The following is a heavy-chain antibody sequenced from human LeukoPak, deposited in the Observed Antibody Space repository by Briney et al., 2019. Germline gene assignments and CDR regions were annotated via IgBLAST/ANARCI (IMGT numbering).Heavy chain of an antibody. CDR3: AKVRFSSRLYYYYYYALDL. CDR2: ISYDGSNK. CDR1: GGSISSNN. D-gene: IGHD6-13*01. Sequence: LSLTCAVSGGSISSNNWWSWVRQAPGKGLEWVAAISYDGSNKYYADSVKGQFTISRDNSKNTLYLQMNSLRAEDAAVYYCAKVRFSSRLYYYYYYALDLWGQGTTVTVSS. V-gene: IGHV3-30*18. J-gene: IGHJ6*02.